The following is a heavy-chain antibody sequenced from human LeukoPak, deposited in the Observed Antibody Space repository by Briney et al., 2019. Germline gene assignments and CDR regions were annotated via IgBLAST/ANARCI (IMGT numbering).Heavy chain of an antibody. J-gene: IGHJ3*02. CDR2: IYSGGST. Sequence: PGGSLRLSCAASGFTVSSNYMSWVRQAPGKGLEWVSVIYSGGSTYCADSVKGRFTISRDNSKNTLYLQMNSLRAEDTAVYYCARVSWKGVVITTPDAFDIWGQGTMVTVSS. V-gene: IGHV3-66*01. CDR1: GFTVSSNY. CDR3: ARVSWKGVVITTPDAFDI. D-gene: IGHD3-22*01.